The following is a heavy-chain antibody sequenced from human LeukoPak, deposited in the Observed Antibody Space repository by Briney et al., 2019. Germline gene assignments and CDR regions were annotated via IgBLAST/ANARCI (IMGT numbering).Heavy chain of an antibody. CDR2: ISSDGSRT. D-gene: IGHD4-11*01. V-gene: IGHV3-74*01. J-gene: IGHJ4*02. CDR1: GFTFSSYW. CDR3: ARVRDDYSYFDC. Sequence: GGSLRLSCSASGFTFSSYWMHWVRQAPGKGLMGVSRISSDGSRTTYADSVRGRFTISRDNAKSTLYLQMNSLRAEDTAVYYCARVRDDYSYFDCWGQGTLVTVSS.